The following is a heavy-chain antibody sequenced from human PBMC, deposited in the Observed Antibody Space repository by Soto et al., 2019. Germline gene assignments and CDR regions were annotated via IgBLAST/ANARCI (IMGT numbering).Heavy chain of an antibody. Sequence: ASSVKVSCKASGYTFTSYGISWVRQAPGQGLEWMGWISAYNGNTNYAQKLQGRVTMTTDTSTSTAYMELRSLRSDDTAVYYCAGGVLIAAAGTPYYYYYGMDVWGQGTTVTVSS. CDR1: GYTFTSYG. CDR3: AGGVLIAAAGTPYYYYYGMDV. V-gene: IGHV1-18*04. CDR2: ISAYNGNT. D-gene: IGHD6-13*01. J-gene: IGHJ6*02.